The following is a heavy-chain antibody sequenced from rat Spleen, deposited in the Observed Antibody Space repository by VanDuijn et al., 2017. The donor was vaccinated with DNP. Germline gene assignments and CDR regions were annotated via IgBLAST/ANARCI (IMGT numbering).Heavy chain of an antibody. CDR1: GFTFSSFP. V-gene: IGHV5-46*01. D-gene: IGHD3-5*01. CDR2: ISNTGDST. J-gene: IGHJ2*01. CDR3: TLNNYFDY. Sequence: EVQLVESGGGSVQPGRSMKLSCAASGFTFSSFPMAWVRQAPTKGLDWVATISNTGDSTYYRDSVRGRFTISRDNAKSSLYLQMDSLRSEDTATYYCTLNNYFDYWGQGVMVTVSS.